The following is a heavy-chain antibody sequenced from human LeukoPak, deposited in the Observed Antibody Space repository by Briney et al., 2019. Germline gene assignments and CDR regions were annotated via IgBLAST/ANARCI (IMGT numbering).Heavy chain of an antibody. CDR2: IIPIFGTA. J-gene: IGHJ4*02. Sequence: VASVKVSCTASGGTFSSYAISWVRQAPGQGLEWMGGIIPIFGTANYAQKFQGRVTIAADESTSTAYMELSSLRSEDTAVYYCAREWGHDSSGYYYAYWGQGTLVTVSS. V-gene: IGHV1-69*13. D-gene: IGHD3-22*01. CDR3: AREWGHDSSGYYYAY. CDR1: GGTFSSYA.